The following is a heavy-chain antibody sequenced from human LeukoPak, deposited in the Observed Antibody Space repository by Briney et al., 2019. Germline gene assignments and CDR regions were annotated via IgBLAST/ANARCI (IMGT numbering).Heavy chain of an antibody. CDR2: INWNGGST. CDR3: ARGSVAAAFDY. CDR1: GFTFDDYA. Sequence: PGGSLKLSCAASGFTFDDYAMSWVRQAPGKGLEWVSGINWNGGSTGYADSVKGRFTISRDNAKNSLYLEMNSLRAEDTALYYVARGSVAAAFDYWGKGTLVTVSS. J-gene: IGHJ4*02. V-gene: IGHV3-20*04. D-gene: IGHD2-15*01.